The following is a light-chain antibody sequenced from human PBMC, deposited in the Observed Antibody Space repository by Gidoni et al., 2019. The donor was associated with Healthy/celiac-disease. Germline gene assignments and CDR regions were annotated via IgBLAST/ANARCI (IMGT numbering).Light chain of an antibody. CDR2: LGS. V-gene: IGKV2-28*01. CDR1: QSLLHSNGYNY. CDR3: MQALQTQSLT. J-gene: IGKJ4*01. Sequence: DIVITQSPLSLRVTPGEPASTSCRSSQSLLHSNGYNYLDWYLQKPGQSPQLLIYLGSNRASGVPDRFSGSGSGTDFTLKISRVEAEDVGVYYCMQALQTQSLTFXGXTKVEIK.